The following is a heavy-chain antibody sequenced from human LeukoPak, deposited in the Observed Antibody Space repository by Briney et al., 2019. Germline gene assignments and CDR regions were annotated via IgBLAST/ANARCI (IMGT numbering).Heavy chain of an antibody. J-gene: IGHJ6*03. Sequence: GGSLRLSCAASGFTFSSYWMHWVRQAPGKGLVWVSRINSDGSSTSYADSVKGRFTISRGNAKNTLYLQMNSLRAEDTAVYYCARDEPTSLRYFDYYYYMDVWGKGTTVTVSS. V-gene: IGHV3-74*01. D-gene: IGHD3-9*01. CDR3: ARDEPTSLRYFDYYYYMDV. CDR1: GFTFSSYW. CDR2: INSDGSST.